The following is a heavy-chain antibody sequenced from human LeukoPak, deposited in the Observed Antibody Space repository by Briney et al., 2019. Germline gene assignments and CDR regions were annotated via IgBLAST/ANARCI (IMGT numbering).Heavy chain of an antibody. CDR1: GGSVSSGSYY. V-gene: IGHV4-61*01. CDR3: ASWSVGIAAAGDYFDY. J-gene: IGHJ4*02. Sequence: PSETLSLTCTVSGGSVSSGSYYWSWIRQPPGKGLEWIGYIYYSGSTNYNPSLKSRVTISVDTSKNQFSLKLSSVTAADTAVYHCASWSVGIAAAGDYFDYWGQGTLVTVSS. CDR2: IYYSGST. D-gene: IGHD6-13*01.